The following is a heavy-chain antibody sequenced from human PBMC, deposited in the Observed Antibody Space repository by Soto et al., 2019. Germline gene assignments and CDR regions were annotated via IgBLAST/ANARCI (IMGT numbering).Heavy chain of an antibody. CDR3: AKTMLDYYYYGMDV. CDR2: ISYDGSNK. V-gene: IGHV3-30-3*01. CDR1: GFTFSSYA. D-gene: IGHD2-8*01. J-gene: IGHJ6*02. Sequence: GGPLRLSCAASGFTFSSYAMHWVRQAPGKGLEWVAVISYDGSNKYYADSVKGRFTISRDNSKNTLYLQMNSLRAEDAAVYYCAKTMLDYYYYGMDVWGQGTTVTVSS.